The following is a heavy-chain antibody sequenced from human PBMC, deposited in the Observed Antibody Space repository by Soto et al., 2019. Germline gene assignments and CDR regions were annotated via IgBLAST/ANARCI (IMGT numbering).Heavy chain of an antibody. V-gene: IGHV3-23*04. CDR2: ISGSGGTI. Sequence: EVQVVESGGGLVQPGGSLRLSCVASGFTFSDFCMRWVRQAPGKGLEWVSPISGSGGTISYADSVKGRFTSPRDNSNNTLYLRMHSLRADDSSGYFWAKIRGSGWYFHYWGQGTLVAVSS. CDR1: GFTFSDFC. D-gene: IGHD6-19*01. CDR3: AKIRGSGWYFHY. J-gene: IGHJ4*02.